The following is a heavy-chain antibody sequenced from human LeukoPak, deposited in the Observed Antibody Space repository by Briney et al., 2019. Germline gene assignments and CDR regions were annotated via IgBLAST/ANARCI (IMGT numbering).Heavy chain of an antibody. CDR3: ARDARHRYCSSTSCYRGWFDP. J-gene: IGHJ5*02. CDR2: INPSGSST. Sequence: ASVKVSCKASGYTFTSYYMHWVRQAPGQGLEWMGLINPSGSSTSYAQKFQGRLSLTRDMSTSTDYMELSSLRSEDTAVYYCARDARHRYCSSTSCYRGWFDPWGQGTLVTVSS. D-gene: IGHD2-2*01. V-gene: IGHV1-46*01. CDR1: GYTFTSYY.